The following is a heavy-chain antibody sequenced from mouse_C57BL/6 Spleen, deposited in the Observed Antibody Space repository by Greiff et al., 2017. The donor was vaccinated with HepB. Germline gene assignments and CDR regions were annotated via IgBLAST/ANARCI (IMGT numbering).Heavy chain of an antibody. CDR3: ARHGSSFTWFAY. CDR1: GYTFTSYW. CDR2: IDPSDSYT. V-gene: IGHV1-50*01. Sequence: QVQLQQPGAELVKPGASVKLSCKASGYTFTSYWMQWVKQRPGQGLEWIGEIDPSDSYTNYNQKFKGKATLTVDTSSSTAYMQLSSLTSEDSAVYYCARHGSSFTWFAYWGQGTLVTVSA. J-gene: IGHJ3*01. D-gene: IGHD1-1*01.